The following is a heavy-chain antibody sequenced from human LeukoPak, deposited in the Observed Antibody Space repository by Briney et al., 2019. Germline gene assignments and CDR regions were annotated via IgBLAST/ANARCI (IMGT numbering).Heavy chain of an antibody. V-gene: IGHV1-69*05. Sequence: KVSCKASGGTFSSYAISWVRQAPGQGLEWMGGIIPMFGTANYAQKFHDRVTITTDESTSTAYMELSSLRSEETAVYYCARGNKRISMVRGVSYYYYYHMDVWGKGTTVTVSS. J-gene: IGHJ6*03. D-gene: IGHD3-10*01. CDR1: GGTFSSYA. CDR2: IIPMFGTA. CDR3: ARGNKRISMVRGVSYYYYYHMDV.